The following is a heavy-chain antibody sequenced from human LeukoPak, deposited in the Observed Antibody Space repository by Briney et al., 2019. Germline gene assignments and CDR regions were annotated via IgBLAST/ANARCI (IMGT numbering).Heavy chain of an antibody. J-gene: IGHJ5*02. D-gene: IGHD2-2*01. CDR3: ARGAVPAAIYNWFDP. CDR2: IIPIFGTA. Sequence: GASVKVSCKASGGTFSSYAISWVRQAPGQGLEWMGGIIPIFGTANYAQKFQGRVTITADESTSTAYTELSSLRSEDTAVYYCARGAVPAAIYNWFDPWGQGTLVTVSS. V-gene: IGHV1-69*13. CDR1: GGTFSSYA.